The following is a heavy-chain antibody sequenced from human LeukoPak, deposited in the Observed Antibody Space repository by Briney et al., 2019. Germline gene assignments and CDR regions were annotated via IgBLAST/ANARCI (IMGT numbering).Heavy chain of an antibody. CDR2: IYHSGST. J-gene: IGHJ4*02. D-gene: IGHD3-22*01. Sequence: SETLSLTCTVSGASITTYYWGWIRQPPGKGLEWIGYIYHSGSTKYNPSLKSRVTISVDTSKNQFSLRLSSVTAADTAVYYCARQLYDSSGYPFDYWGQGTLVTVSS. CDR1: GASITTYY. V-gene: IGHV4-59*08. CDR3: ARQLYDSSGYPFDY.